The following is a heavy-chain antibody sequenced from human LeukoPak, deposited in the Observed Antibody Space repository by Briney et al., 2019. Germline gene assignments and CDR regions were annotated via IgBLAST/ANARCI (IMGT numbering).Heavy chain of an antibody. V-gene: IGHV3-23*01. CDR2: ISGSGGGT. CDR3: AKRYCSGGSCYVHFDY. CDR1: GFTFSSYA. Sequence: GGSLRLSCAASGFTFSSYAMSWVRQAPGKGLEWVSGISGSGGGTYYADSVKGRFTISRDNSKNTLYLQMNSLRAEDTAVYYCAKRYCSGGSCYVHFDYWGQGTLVTVSS. D-gene: IGHD2-15*01. J-gene: IGHJ4*02.